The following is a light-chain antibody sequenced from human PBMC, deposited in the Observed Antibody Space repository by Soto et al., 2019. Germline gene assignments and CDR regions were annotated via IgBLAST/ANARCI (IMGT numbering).Light chain of an antibody. V-gene: IGLV1-51*01. Sequence: QSVLTQPPSVSAAPGHNVTISCSGSSSNIGDYYVSWYQQLPGTAPKLLIYDNHNRPSGIPDRFSGSKSGTSATLGITGLQPGDEADYYCSSYAGSSNVFGTGTKLTVL. CDR1: SSNIGDYY. CDR3: SSYAGSSNV. J-gene: IGLJ1*01. CDR2: DNH.